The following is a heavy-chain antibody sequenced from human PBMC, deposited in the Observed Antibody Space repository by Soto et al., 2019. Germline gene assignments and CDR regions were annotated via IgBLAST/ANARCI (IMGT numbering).Heavy chain of an antibody. CDR1: GFTFTSAL. CDR2: VKSKTDGGTT. J-gene: IGHJ4*02. CDR3: TTGSTGRDY. D-gene: IGHD3-10*01. V-gene: IGHV3-15*01. Sequence: EVQLVESGGGLVKPGGSLRLSCAASGFTFTSALMTWVRQAPGKGLEWVGRVKSKTDGGTTDYAAPVKGRFTISRDDSEKTLYLQMTSLKTEDTAVYSCTTGSTGRDYWGQGNLVTVSS.